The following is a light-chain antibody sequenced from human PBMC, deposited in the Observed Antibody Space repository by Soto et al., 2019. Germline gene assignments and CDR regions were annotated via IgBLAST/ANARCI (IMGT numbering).Light chain of an antibody. V-gene: IGKV1-5*03. CDR2: KAS. CDR3: QQFNNYPLT. CDR1: QTISSW. Sequence: DIQMTQSPSTLSGSVGDRVTITCRASQTISSWLAWYQQKPGKAPKLLIYKASTLKSGVPSRFSGSGSGTELTLTTSSLQPEDFATYYCQQFNNYPLTFGGGTKVDIK. J-gene: IGKJ4*01.